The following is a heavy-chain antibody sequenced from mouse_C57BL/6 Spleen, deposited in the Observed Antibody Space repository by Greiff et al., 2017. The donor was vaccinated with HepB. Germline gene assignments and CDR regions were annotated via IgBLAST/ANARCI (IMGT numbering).Heavy chain of an antibody. CDR3: AREDGYVRFAY. J-gene: IGHJ3*01. D-gene: IGHD2-2*01. Sequence: EVQLQESGPGLVKPSQSLSLTCSVTGYSITSGYYWNWIRQFPGNKLEWMGYISYDGSNNYNPSLKNRISITRDTSKNQFFLKLNSVTTEDTATYYCAREDGYVRFAYWGQGTLVTVSA. CDR1: GYSITSGYY. CDR2: ISYDGSN. V-gene: IGHV3-6*01.